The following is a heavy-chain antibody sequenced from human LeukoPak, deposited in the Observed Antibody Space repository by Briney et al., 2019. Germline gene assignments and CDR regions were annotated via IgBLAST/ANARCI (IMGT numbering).Heavy chain of an antibody. D-gene: IGHD5-24*01. CDR3: ARVGPTKMATVYYFDY. CDR1: GGSISSYY. J-gene: IGHJ4*02. Sequence: SETLSLTCTVSGGSISSYYWSWIRQPPGKGLEWIGYIYYSGSTNCNPSLKSRVTISVDTSKNQFSLKLSSVTAADTAVYYCARVGPTKMATVYYFDYWGQGTLVTVSS. V-gene: IGHV4-59*01. CDR2: IYYSGST.